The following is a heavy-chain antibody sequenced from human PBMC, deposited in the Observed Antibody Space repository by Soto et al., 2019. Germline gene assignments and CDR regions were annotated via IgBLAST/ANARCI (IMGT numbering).Heavy chain of an antibody. CDR3: ARDLTCSSTSCYVSEAFDI. D-gene: IGHD2-2*01. CDR1: GFTFSSYS. J-gene: IGHJ3*02. Sequence: PGGSLRLSCAASGFTFSSYSMNWVRQAPGKGLEWVSSISSSSSYIYYADSVKGRFTISRDNAKNSLYLQMNSLRAEDTAVYYCARDLTCSSTSCYVSEAFDIWGQGTMVTVSS. V-gene: IGHV3-21*04. CDR2: ISSSSSYI.